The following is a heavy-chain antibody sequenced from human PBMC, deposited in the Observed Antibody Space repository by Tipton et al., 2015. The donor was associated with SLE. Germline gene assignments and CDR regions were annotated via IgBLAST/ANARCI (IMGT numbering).Heavy chain of an antibody. CDR1: GFTFSSYA. D-gene: IGHD6-25*01. V-gene: IGHV3-30-3*01. CDR3: ARASAEKPAGGAFDI. Sequence: SLRLSCAASGFTFSSYAMHWVRQAPGKGLEWVAVISYDGSNKYYADSVKGRFTISRDNSKNTLYLQMNSLRAEDTAVYYCARASAEKPAGGAFDIWGQGTMVTVSS. CDR2: ISYDGSNK. J-gene: IGHJ3*02.